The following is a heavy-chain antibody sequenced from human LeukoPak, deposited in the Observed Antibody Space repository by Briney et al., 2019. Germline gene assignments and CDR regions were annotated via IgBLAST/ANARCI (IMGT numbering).Heavy chain of an antibody. CDR2: IYRGGST. Sequence: GSLRLSCAASGFTVSSNCMTWVRQAPGKVLEWVSVIYRGGSTYYADSVKGRFTISRDNSKNTLYLQMKTLRAEDTAVYYCARVDYYDFYLDYWGQGTLVTVSS. V-gene: IGHV3-53*01. CDR3: ARVDYYDFYLDY. J-gene: IGHJ4*02. D-gene: IGHD3-3*01. CDR1: GFTVSSNC.